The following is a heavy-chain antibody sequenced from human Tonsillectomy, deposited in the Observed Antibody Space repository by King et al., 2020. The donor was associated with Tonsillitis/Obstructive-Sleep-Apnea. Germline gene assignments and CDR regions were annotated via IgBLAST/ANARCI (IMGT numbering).Heavy chain of an antibody. CDR1: GFTFSNYA. Sequence: VQLVESGGGLVQPGGSLRLSCAVSGFTFSNYAMSWVRQAPGRGLEWVSAISGSGDNTYYADSVKGRFTFSRDNSKNTLYLQMNSLRAEEAAVYYCAKIPHFRLLTFIDYWGQGTLVTVSS. V-gene: IGHV3-23*04. J-gene: IGHJ4*02. CDR3: AKIPHFRLLTFIDY. D-gene: IGHD2-15*01. CDR2: ISGSGDNT.